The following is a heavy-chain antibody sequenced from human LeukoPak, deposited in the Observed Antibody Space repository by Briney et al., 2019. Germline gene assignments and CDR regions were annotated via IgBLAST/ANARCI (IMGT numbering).Heavy chain of an antibody. Sequence: PGGSLRLSCVASGFTFSSYWMSWVRQAPGKGLEWVANIKQDGSEKYYVDSVKGRFTISRDNAKNSLYLQMNSLRAEDTAVYYCAKGLVRGVIITHYFDYWGQGTLVTVSS. J-gene: IGHJ4*02. CDR1: GFTFSSYW. CDR2: IKQDGSEK. D-gene: IGHD3-10*01. V-gene: IGHV3-7*03. CDR3: AKGLVRGVIITHYFDY.